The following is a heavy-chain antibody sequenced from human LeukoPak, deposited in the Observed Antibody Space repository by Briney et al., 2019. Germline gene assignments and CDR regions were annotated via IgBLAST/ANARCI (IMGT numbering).Heavy chain of an antibody. CDR1: GGSISSYY. J-gene: IGHJ6*03. Sequence: SETLSLTCTVSGGSISSYYWSWIRQPPGKGREWIGYIYYSGSTNYNPSLKSRVTISVDTSKNQFSLKLNSVTAADTAVYYCARGQQLDYYYMDVWGKGTTVTVSS. D-gene: IGHD6-13*01. V-gene: IGHV4-59*01. CDR3: ARGQQLDYYYMDV. CDR2: IYYSGST.